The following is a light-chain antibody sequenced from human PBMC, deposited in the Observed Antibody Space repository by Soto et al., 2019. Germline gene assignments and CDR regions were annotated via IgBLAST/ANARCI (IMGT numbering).Light chain of an antibody. Sequence: QSVLTQPPSVSAAPGQKVTISCTGTSSNIGNNYVSWYQQLPGTAPKLLINDNNKRPSGIPDRVSGSKSGTSAILGITVLVIGDEAEYYCGTWYSGLSAGHVVFGGGTKLTVL. V-gene: IGLV1-51*01. J-gene: IGLJ2*01. CDR3: GTWYSGLSAGHVV. CDR2: DNN. CDR1: SSNIGNNY.